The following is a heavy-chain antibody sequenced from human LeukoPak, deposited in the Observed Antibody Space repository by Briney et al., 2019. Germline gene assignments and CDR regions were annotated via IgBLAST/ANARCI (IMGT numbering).Heavy chain of an antibody. D-gene: IGHD3-9*01. V-gene: IGHV1-18*01. J-gene: IGHJ6*03. Sequence: GASVKVSCKASGYTFTSYGISWVRQAPGQGLEWMGWISAYNGNTNYAQKLQGRVTMTTDTSTSTAYMELRSLRSDDTAVYYCARDWNILTGYTYYYMDVWGKGTTVTVSS. CDR2: ISAYNGNT. CDR1: GYTFTSYG. CDR3: ARDWNILTGYTYYYMDV.